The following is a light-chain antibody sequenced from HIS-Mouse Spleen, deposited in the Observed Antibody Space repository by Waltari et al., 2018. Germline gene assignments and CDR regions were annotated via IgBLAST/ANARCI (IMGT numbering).Light chain of an antibody. CDR1: QSISSW. CDR3: QQYNSYSRT. CDR2: KAS. Sequence: DIQMTQSPSTLSASVGDRVTITFRASQSISSWLAWYQQNPGKAPKLLIYKASSLESGVPSRFSGSGSGTEFTLTISSLQPYDFATYYCQQYNSYSRTFGQGTKVEIK. J-gene: IGKJ1*01. V-gene: IGKV1-5*03.